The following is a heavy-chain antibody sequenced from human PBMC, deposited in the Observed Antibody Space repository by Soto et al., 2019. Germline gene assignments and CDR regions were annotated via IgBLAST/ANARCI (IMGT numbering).Heavy chain of an antibody. CDR2: SGYGGGAT. CDR3: AKTTGYSTGGADY. D-gene: IGHD6-19*01. Sequence: GGSLRFSCAASGYTFLNYAMYWVRQAPGKGLEWVSGSGYGGGATYYADFVKGRFTISRDSSKNTLYLQMNSLRVEDTAIYYCAKTTGYSTGGADYWGQGTLVTVSS. J-gene: IGHJ4*02. CDR1: GYTFLNYA. V-gene: IGHV3-23*01.